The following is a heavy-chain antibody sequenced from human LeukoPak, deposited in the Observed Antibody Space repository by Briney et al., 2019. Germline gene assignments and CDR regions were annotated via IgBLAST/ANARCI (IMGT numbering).Heavy chain of an antibody. J-gene: IGHJ6*02. D-gene: IGHD4-17*01. V-gene: IGHV1-24*01. CDR1: GYTLTELS. CDR3: ATPTVTTLYYGMDV. Sequence: ASVKVSCKVSGYTLTELSMHWVRQAPGKGLEWMGGFDPEDGETIYAQKFQGRVTMTEDTSTDTAHMELSSLRSEDTAVYYCATPTVTTLYYGMDVWGQGTTVTVSS. CDR2: FDPEDGET.